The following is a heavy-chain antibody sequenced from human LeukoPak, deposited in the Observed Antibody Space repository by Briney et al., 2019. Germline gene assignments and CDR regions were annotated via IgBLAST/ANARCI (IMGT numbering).Heavy chain of an antibody. J-gene: IGHJ5*02. CDR3: SRGNWFDP. Sequence: ASVKVSCKASGYTFTSYYMHWVRQAPGQGLEWMGIINPSGGSTSYAQKFQGRVTMTRDTSISTAYMELSRLRSDDTAVYDCSRGNWFDPWGQGTLVTVSS. V-gene: IGHV1-46*01. CDR2: INPSGGST. CDR1: GYTFTSYY.